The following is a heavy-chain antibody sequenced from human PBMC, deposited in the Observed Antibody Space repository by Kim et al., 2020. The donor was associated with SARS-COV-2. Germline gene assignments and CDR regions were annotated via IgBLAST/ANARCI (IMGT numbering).Heavy chain of an antibody. D-gene: IGHD1-26*01. CDR2: IKSKGSGGTA. Sequence: GGSLRLSCAGSGFDFSPAWMSWVRQTPGKGLEYNGRIKSKGSGGTAEYAAPVSGRFTISRDDSKNAVFLQMNSLKTEDTGIYYCTWDDRSKNDYWGQGALVTVSS. V-gene: IGHV3-15*01. J-gene: IGHJ4*02. CDR3: TWDDRSKNDY. CDR1: GFDFSPAW.